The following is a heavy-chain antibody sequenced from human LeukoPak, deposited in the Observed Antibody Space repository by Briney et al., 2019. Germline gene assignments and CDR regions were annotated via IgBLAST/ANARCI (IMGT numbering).Heavy chain of an antibody. CDR1: AYTFTGYY. D-gene: IGHD3-10*01. CDR3: ASPDYYGSGSYRFDP. CDR2: INPNNGGT. V-gene: IGHV1-2*02. J-gene: IGHJ5*02. Sequence: ASVTVSCKASAYTFTGYYMHWVRQAPGQGLEWMGWINPNNGGTNYAQKFQGRVTMTSDTSISTAYMQLNGLTSDDTAIYYCASPDYYGSGSYRFDPWGQGTPVTVSS.